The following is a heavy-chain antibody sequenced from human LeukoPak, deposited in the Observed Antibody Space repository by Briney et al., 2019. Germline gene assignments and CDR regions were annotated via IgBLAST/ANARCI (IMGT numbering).Heavy chain of an antibody. CDR1: GFTFSSSA. Sequence: GGSLRLSCAASGFTFSSSAMHWVRQAPGKGLEWVAVISYDESNKYYADSVKGRFTISRDNSKNTLYLQMSSLRADDTAVYYCAKDARLGDPEGYWGQGTLVTVSS. J-gene: IGHJ4*02. V-gene: IGHV3-30*18. D-gene: IGHD2-21*02. CDR3: AKDARLGDPEGY. CDR2: ISYDESNK.